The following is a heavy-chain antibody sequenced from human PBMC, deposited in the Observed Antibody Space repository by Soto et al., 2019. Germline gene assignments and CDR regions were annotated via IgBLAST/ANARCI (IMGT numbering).Heavy chain of an antibody. D-gene: IGHD2-15*01. J-gene: IGHJ5*01. V-gene: IGHV2-5*02. CDR2: IYWDDDK. Sequence: QITLKESGPPLVKPTQTLTLTCTFSGFSLSTPGVGVGWVRQPAGKALEWLALIYWDDDKRYSASLNSRLTSTKDTAKNQVVLTMTTMDPVDTATYYCAHAMLYCTGGSCSTWFDSWGQGTLVTVSS. CDR3: AHAMLYCTGGSCSTWFDS. CDR1: GFSLSTPGVG.